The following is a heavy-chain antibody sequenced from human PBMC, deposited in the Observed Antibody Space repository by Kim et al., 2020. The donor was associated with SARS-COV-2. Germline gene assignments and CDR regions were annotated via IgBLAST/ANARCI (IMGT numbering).Heavy chain of an antibody. CDR1: GFTFSSYW. D-gene: IGHD1-1*01. CDR3: ARDQGTGTPFDY. J-gene: IGHJ4*02. CDR2: ITSDGSNA. Sequence: GGSLRLSCAASGFTFSSYWMHWVRQAPGKGLVWVSRITSDGSNASYADFVKGRFTISRDNAKNTLYLQMNSLRAEDTAVYYCARDQGTGTPFDYWGQGTLGTVSS. V-gene: IGHV3-74*01.